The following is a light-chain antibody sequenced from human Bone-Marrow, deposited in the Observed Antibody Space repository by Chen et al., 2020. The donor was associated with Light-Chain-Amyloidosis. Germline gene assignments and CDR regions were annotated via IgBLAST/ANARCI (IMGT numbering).Light chain of an antibody. V-gene: IGLV3-25*03. CDR3: QSADSSGTYEVI. J-gene: IGLJ2*01. CDR2: RDT. Sequence: SYELTQPPSVSVSPGHTARITCSGDDLPTKYAYWYQQKPGQAPVLVIHRDTERPSGISERFSGSSSGTTATLTIRGGQAEDEADYHCQSADSSGTYEVIFGGGTKLTVL. CDR1: DLPTKY.